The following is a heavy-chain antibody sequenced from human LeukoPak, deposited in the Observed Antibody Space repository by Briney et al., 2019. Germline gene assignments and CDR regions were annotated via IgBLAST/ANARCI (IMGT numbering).Heavy chain of an antibody. V-gene: IGHV4-34*01. CDR3: ARGITMVRGASFDY. D-gene: IGHD3-10*01. CDR1: GGSFSGYY. CDR2: INHSGST. J-gene: IGHJ4*02. Sequence: SETLSLTCAVYGGSFSGYYWSWIRQPPGKGLEWIGEINHSGSTNYNPPLKSRVTISVDTSKNQFSLKLSSVTAADTAVYYCARGITMVRGASFDYWGQGTLVTVSS.